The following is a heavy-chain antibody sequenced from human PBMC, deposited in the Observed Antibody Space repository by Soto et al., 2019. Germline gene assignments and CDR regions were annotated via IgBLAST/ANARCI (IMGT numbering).Heavy chain of an antibody. CDR2: ISSTSSTI. CDR1: GFTFSIYS. D-gene: IGHD3-10*01. V-gene: IGHV3-48*01. J-gene: IGHJ6*02. CDR3: ATYYGSGSYFPDHFYYGMDV. Sequence: GGSLRLSCAASGFTFSIYSMNWVCQAPGKGLKWISYISSTSSTIYYADSVKGRFTISRDNAKNSLYLQMNSLRAEDTAVYYCATYYGSGSYFPDHFYYGMDVWGQGTLVTVSS.